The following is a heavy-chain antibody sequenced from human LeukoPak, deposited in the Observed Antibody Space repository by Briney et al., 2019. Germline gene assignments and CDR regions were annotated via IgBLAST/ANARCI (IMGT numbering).Heavy chain of an antibody. CDR1: GFIVSSNY. Sequence: PGGSLRLSCAASGFIVSSNYMTWVRQAPGKGLEWVSVIYSGGRTDYADSVKGRFTTSRDNSKNTLYLQMNSLRAEDTAVYYCAKDRVGATRYNWFDPWGQGTLVTVSS. CDR2: IYSGGRT. D-gene: IGHD1-26*01. V-gene: IGHV3-53*01. J-gene: IGHJ5*02. CDR3: AKDRVGATRYNWFDP.